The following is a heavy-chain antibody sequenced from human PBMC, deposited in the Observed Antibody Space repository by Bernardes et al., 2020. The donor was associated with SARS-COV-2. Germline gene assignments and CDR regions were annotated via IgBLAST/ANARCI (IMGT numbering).Heavy chain of an antibody. J-gene: IGHJ4*02. CDR2: FYSEAGQT. CDR1: GYTLTELP. D-gene: IGHD3-3*01. CDR3: AGRITLFGVITGFFDR. Sequence: ASVKVSCKVSGYTLTELPIHWVRQAPGKGLEWMVGFYSEAGQTIYAQKFQGRVTMIEDTSTDTAYMELNSLRSEDTAVYFCAGRITLFGVITGFFDRWGQGTLVTVSS. V-gene: IGHV1-24*01.